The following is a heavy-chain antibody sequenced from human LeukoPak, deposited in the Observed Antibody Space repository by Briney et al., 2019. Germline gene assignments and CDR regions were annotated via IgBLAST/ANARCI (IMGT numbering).Heavy chain of an antibody. Sequence: PSETLSLTCTASGGSISGYSGSWTRQPAGKGLEGIGRIYTSGSTNYNPSLKSRVTMSVDTPKNQFSLKLSSVTAADTAVYYCARVKGYCSSTSCYSYYYYMDVWGKGTTVTVSS. V-gene: IGHV4-4*07. D-gene: IGHD2-2*02. CDR3: ARVKGYCSSTSCYSYYYYMDV. J-gene: IGHJ6*03. CDR1: GGSISGYS. CDR2: IYTSGST.